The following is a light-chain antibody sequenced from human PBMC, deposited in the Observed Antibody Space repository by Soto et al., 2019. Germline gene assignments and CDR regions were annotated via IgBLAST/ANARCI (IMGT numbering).Light chain of an antibody. V-gene: IGKV1-16*01. CDR3: QQYNAHPRT. Sequence: DIQMTQSPSSLSASVGDRVTITCRASQGITKYLAWFQQKPGEAPKSLIYATSRLQSGVPSRFSGSGSETDFPLTSTILQPEDCATYYCQQYNAHPRTFGQGTKLEMK. J-gene: IGKJ2*01. CDR2: ATS. CDR1: QGITKY.